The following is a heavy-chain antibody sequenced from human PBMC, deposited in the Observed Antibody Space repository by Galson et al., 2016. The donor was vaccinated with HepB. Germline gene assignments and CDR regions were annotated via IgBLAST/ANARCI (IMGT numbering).Heavy chain of an antibody. CDR3: ARHQKLYGDFRLTSYSDY. Sequence: LSLTCTVSGGSISSYYWSWIRQPPGKGLEWIGQIFSSGSTNLNPSLKSRVTISVDTSKNQFSLKLSSVTAADTAVYYCARHQKLYGDFRLTSYSDYWGQGTLVTVSS. D-gene: IGHD4-17*01. CDR1: GGSISSYY. CDR2: IFSSGST. V-gene: IGHV4-59*01. J-gene: IGHJ4*02.